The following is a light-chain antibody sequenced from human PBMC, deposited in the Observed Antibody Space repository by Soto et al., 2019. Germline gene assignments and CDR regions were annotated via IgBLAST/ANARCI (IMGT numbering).Light chain of an antibody. CDR1: SSDVGAYKY. J-gene: IGLJ3*02. Sequence: QSALTQPPSASGSPGQSVTISCTGTSSDVGAYKYVSWYQQYPGKAPKLMIYEVTKRPSGVPDRFSGSKSGNTASLTVSGLLAEDEADYYCTSYVGNDIWVFGGGIKLTVL. V-gene: IGLV2-8*01. CDR3: TSYVGNDIWV. CDR2: EVT.